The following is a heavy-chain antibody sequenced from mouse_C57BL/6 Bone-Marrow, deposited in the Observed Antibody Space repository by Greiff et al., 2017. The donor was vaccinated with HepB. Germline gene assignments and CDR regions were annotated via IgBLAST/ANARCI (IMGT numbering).Heavy chain of an antibody. Sequence: QVQLQQSGAELVKPGASVKMSCKASGYTFTTYPIEWMKQNHGKSLEWIGNFHPYNDDTKYNEKFKSKATLTVEKASSTVYLELSRLPSDDSAVYYGERGAPITTVVASNWYFDVWGTGTTVTVSS. CDR3: ERGAPITTVVASNWYFDV. D-gene: IGHD1-1*01. CDR1: GYTFTTYP. V-gene: IGHV1-47*01. CDR2: FHPYNDDT. J-gene: IGHJ1*03.